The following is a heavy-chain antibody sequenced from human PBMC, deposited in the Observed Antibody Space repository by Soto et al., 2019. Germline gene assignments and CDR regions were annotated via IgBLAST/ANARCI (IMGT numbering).Heavy chain of an antibody. CDR2: IYQSGST. J-gene: IGHJ5*02. V-gene: IGHV4-59*12. Sequence: PSETLSLTCTVSGGSISSYYWSWIRQPPGKGLEWIGYIYQSGSTNYNPSLKSRVTISVDRSKNQFSLKLSSVTAADTAVYYCARDQREGNWFDPWGHGTLVTVSS. CDR1: GGSISSYY. CDR3: ARDQREGNWFDP.